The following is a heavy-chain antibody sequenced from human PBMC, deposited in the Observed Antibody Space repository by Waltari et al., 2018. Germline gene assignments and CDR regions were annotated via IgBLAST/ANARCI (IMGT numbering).Heavy chain of an antibody. D-gene: IGHD6-13*01. CDR2: MNPTSGNT. CDR3: AREGYSSSPAAFDI. J-gene: IGHJ3*02. Sequence: QVQLVQSGAEVKKPGASVKVSCKASGYTFTSYDINWVRQATGQGLEWMGWMNPTSGNTGYAQKFQGRVTITRNTSISTAYMELSSLRSEDTAVYYCAREGYSSSPAAFDIWGQGTMVTVSS. CDR1: GYTFTSYD. V-gene: IGHV1-8*03.